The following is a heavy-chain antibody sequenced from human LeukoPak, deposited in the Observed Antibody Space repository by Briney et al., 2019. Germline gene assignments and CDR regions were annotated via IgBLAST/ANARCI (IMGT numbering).Heavy chain of an antibody. V-gene: IGHV3-30*15. Sequence: GGSLRLSCAASGFTFSDYALHWVRQAPGKGLEWVAFISFHGSDKYYADSVKGRFTISRDGSKNTVFLQMSSLRTEDTAVYYCARGERHGDYTLDSWGQGTLVTVSS. CDR1: GFTFSDYA. J-gene: IGHJ4*02. CDR2: ISFHGSDK. CDR3: ARGERHGDYTLDS. D-gene: IGHD4-17*01.